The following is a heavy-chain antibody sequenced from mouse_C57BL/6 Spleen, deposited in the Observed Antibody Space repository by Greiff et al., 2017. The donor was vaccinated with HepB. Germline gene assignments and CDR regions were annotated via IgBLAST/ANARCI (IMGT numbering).Heavy chain of an antibody. CDR2: ISYDGSN. CDR1: GYSITSGYY. V-gene: IGHV3-6*01. J-gene: IGHJ2*01. CDR3: AREGPYYSKDY. D-gene: IGHD2-5*01. Sequence: EVKLQESGPGLVKPSQSLSLTCSVTGYSITSGYYWNWIRQFPGNKLEWMGYISYDGSNNYNPSLKNRISITRDTSKNQFFLKLNSVTTEDTATYYCAREGPYYSKDYWGQGTTLTVSS.